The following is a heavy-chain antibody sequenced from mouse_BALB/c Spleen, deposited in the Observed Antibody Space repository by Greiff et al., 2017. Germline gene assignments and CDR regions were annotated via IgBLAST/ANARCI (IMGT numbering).Heavy chain of an antibody. CDR1: GFTFSSYA. CDR3: ASATARATSYYYAMDY. D-gene: IGHD3-1*01. Sequence: EVKLVESGGGLVKPGGSLKLSCAASGFTFSSYAMSWVRQSPEKRLEWVAEISSGGSYTYYPDTVTGRFTISRDNAKNTLYLEMSSLRSEDTAMYYCASATARATSYYYAMDYWGQGTSVTVSS. CDR2: ISSGGSYT. V-gene: IGHV5-9-4*01. J-gene: IGHJ4*01.